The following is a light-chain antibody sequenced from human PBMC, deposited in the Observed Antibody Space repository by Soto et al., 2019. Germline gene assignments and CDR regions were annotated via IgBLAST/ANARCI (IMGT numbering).Light chain of an antibody. CDR3: QQYNNWPPIT. Sequence: EIVMTPSPATLSVSPGERATLSCRASQSVSCNLALYQQKPGQAPRLLIYGASTRATGIPARFSGSGSGTEFTHTIISLQSEDFAVYYCQQYNNWPPITFGQGTRLEIK. V-gene: IGKV3-15*01. CDR2: GAS. J-gene: IGKJ5*01. CDR1: QSVSCN.